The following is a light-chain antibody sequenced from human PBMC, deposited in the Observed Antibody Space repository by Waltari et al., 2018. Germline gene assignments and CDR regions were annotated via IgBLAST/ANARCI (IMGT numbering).Light chain of an antibody. CDR3: QQRNSWPLT. Sequence: IVLTQSPATLSLSPGGRATLSCGASQSASNFLAWYQQKPGQAHRLLTSDTSTRFTGIPCRLRCSGSGTDFTFTISSLEPEDFAVYYCQQRNSWPLTFGQGTKLEI. J-gene: IGKJ2*01. CDR1: QSASNF. V-gene: IGKV3-11*01. CDR2: DTS.